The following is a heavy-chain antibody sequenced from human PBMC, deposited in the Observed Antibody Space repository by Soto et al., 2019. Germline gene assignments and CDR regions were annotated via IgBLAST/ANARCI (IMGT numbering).Heavy chain of an antibody. CDR3: ARDVIAARRYYYYGMDV. J-gene: IGHJ6*02. D-gene: IGHD6-6*01. CDR1: GYTFTSYA. CDR2: INAGNGNT. V-gene: IGHV1-3*01. Sequence: ASVKVSCKASGYTFTSYAMHWVRQAPGQRLEWMGWINAGNGNTKYSQKFQGRVTITRDTSASTAYMGLSSLRSEDTAVYYCARDVIAARRYYYYGMDVWGQGTTVT.